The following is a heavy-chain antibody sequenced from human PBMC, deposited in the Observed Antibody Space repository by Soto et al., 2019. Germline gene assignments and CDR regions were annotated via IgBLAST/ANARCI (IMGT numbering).Heavy chain of an antibody. CDR2: ISNSGNF. Sequence: KPSETLSLTCTVSRGSVSSGSFYWSWIRQAPGKGLEWIGYISNSGNFNHNPSLKSLVTISVDTSKNHFSLKVSSVTAADTVLYCCARSGPGDYEAVEIWGQGTMVTVSS. CDR1: RGSVSSGSFY. V-gene: IGHV4-61*03. CDR3: ARSGPGDYEAVEI. D-gene: IGHD4-17*01. J-gene: IGHJ3*02.